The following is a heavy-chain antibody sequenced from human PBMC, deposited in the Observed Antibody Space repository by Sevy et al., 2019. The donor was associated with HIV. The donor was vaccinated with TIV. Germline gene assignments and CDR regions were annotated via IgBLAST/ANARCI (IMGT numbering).Heavy chain of an antibody. D-gene: IGHD3-10*01. CDR2: ISGSSTYI. CDR1: GLAFSGFS. CDR3: VSGEYRRSPAEYFQH. J-gene: IGHJ1*01. V-gene: IGHV3-21*01. Sequence: GGSLRLSCAASGLAFSGFSMNWVRQAPGKGLEWVSSISGSSTYIYYADSVKGRFTISRDNAKNSLYLHMNRLKAEDTAMYYCVSGEYRRSPAEYFQHWGQGTLVTVSS.